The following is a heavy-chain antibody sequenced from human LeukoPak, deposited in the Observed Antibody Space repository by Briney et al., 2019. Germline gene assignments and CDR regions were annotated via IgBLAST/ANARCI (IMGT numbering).Heavy chain of an antibody. Sequence: PGGSLRLSCAASGFTFTTYWMSWVRQAPGKGLEWVGRIKSKTDGGTTDYAARVRGRFTISRDDSKSTLYLQMNSLKTEDTAVYYCTTEGGRGFFDSWGQGALVTVSS. CDR1: GFTFTTYW. CDR3: TTEGGRGFFDS. V-gene: IGHV3-15*01. D-gene: IGHD3-16*01. CDR2: IKSKTDGGTT. J-gene: IGHJ4*02.